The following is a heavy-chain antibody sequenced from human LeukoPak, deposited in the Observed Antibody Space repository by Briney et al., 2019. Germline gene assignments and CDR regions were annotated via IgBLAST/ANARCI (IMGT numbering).Heavy chain of an antibody. CDR1: GGSISSYY. CDR2: IYYSGST. V-gene: IGHV4-59*08. CDR3: ARRSGYSSSWYPT. Sequence: NSSETLSLTCTVSGGSISSYYWNWIRQPPGKGLEWIGYIYYSGSTNYNPSLKSRVTISVDTSKNQFSLKLSSVTAADTAVYYCARRSGYSSSWYPTWGQGTLVTVSS. J-gene: IGHJ5*02. D-gene: IGHD6-13*01.